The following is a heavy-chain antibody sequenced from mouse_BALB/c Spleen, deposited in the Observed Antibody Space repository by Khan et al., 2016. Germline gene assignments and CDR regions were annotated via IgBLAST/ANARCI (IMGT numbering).Heavy chain of an antibody. D-gene: IGHD2-14*01. V-gene: IGHV1S29*02. CDR3: ARIRDDGYWYFDV. CDR2: IYPYSNGT. J-gene: IGHJ1*01. CDR1: GYTFSDYN. Sequence: EVQLQESGPELVKPGASVKISCKASGYTFSDYNLHWVKQSHGKSLEWIGYIYPYSNGTAYNQKFKTKATLTVDTSSSTAYMELRSLTSEDSAVYFCARIRDDGYWYFDVWGAGTTVTVSS.